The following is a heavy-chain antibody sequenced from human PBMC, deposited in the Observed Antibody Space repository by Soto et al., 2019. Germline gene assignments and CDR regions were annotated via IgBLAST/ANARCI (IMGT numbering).Heavy chain of an antibody. V-gene: IGHV1-2*02. CDR1: GYTFTGYY. CDR2: INPNSGGT. Sequence: GASVKVSCKASGYTFTGYYMHWVRQAPGQGLEWMGWINPNSGGTNYAQKFQGRVTMTRDTSISTAYMELSRLRSDDTAVYYCARGSSGYNYYYGMDVWRQGTTVTVSS. D-gene: IGHD3-22*01. J-gene: IGHJ6*02. CDR3: ARGSSGYNYYYGMDV.